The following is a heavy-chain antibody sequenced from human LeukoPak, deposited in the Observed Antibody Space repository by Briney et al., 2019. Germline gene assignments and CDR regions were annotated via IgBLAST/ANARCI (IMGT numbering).Heavy chain of an antibody. Sequence: GGSLRLSCAASGFTFSSYAMSWVRQTPGKGLEWVANIKQDGSGKYYVDSVKGRFTISRDNAENSLYLQMNRLRAEDTAVYYCARTSCGGDCYPGPWYFDLWGRGTLVTVSS. CDR3: ARTSCGGDCYPGPWYFDL. CDR1: GFTFSSYA. CDR2: IKQDGSGK. D-gene: IGHD2-21*02. V-gene: IGHV3-7*01. J-gene: IGHJ2*01.